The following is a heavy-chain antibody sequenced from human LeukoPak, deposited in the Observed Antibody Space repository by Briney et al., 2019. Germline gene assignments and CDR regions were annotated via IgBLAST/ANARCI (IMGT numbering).Heavy chain of an antibody. D-gene: IGHD3-22*01. Sequence: VASVKVSCKVSGYTLTGLSMHWVRQAPGKGLEWMGGFDPEDGETIYAQKFQGRVTMTEDTSTDTAYMELSSLRSEDTAVYYCTQEVTTYASSGYYPYNWFDPWGQGTLVTVSS. V-gene: IGHV1-24*01. CDR1: GYTLTGLS. CDR3: TQEVTTYASSGYYPYNWFDP. J-gene: IGHJ5*02. CDR2: FDPEDGET.